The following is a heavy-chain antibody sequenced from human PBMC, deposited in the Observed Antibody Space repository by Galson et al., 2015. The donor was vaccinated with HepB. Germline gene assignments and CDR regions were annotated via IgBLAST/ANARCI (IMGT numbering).Heavy chain of an antibody. CDR1: GGSFSGYY. J-gene: IGHJ3*02. Sequence: ETLSLTCAVYGGSFSGYYWSWIRQPPGKGLEWIGEINHSGSTNYNPSLKSRVTISVDTSKNQFSLKLSSVTAADTAVYYCARGRHCSSTSCRWNAFDIWGQGTMVTVSS. V-gene: IGHV4-34*01. CDR3: ARGRHCSSTSCRWNAFDI. D-gene: IGHD2-2*01. CDR2: INHSGST.